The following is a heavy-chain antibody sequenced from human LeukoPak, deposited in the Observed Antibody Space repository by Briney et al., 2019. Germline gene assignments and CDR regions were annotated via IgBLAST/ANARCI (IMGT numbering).Heavy chain of an antibody. V-gene: IGHV6-1*01. CDR3: ARSKDVAGPGTNAFDI. CDR2: TYYRSKCSN. D-gene: IGHD6-13*01. Sequence: SPTLSLTCAISGDSVSSNSAAWNWIRPSPSRGLEWLGRTYYRSKCSNNYAVSVRSPITINPDTSKNQFSLQLNSVTPEDTAVYYCARSKDVAGPGTNAFDIWGQGTMVTVSS. J-gene: IGHJ3*02. CDR1: GDSVSSNSAA.